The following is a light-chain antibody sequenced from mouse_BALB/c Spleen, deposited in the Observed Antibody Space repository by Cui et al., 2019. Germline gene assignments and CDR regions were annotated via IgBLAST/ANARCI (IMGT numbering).Light chain of an antibody. CDR1: QDVGTA. CDR2: WAS. CDR3: QQYSSYPLT. J-gene: IGKJ5*01. Sequence: DILMTPPQKLPSTSVGDRVSITCKASQDVGTAVAWYQQKPWQSPKLLIYWASTRHTGVPDRFTGSRSGTDFTLTISNVQSEDLADYFCQQYSSYPLTFGAGTKLELK. V-gene: IGKV6-23*01.